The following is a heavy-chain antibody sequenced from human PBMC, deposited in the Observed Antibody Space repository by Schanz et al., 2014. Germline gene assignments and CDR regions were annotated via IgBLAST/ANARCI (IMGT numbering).Heavy chain of an antibody. Sequence: QVQLQESGPGLVKPSGTLSLTCAVSGGSITNSNWLNWVRQPPGKGLEWIGYIHYSGNTNYNPSLKSRVTISLDTSKNQFSLKVNSVTAADTAAYYCAREYSSFDYWGQGTLVTVSS. CDR3: AREYSSFDY. CDR1: GGSITNSNW. CDR2: IHYSGNT. J-gene: IGHJ4*02. V-gene: IGHV4-4*02. D-gene: IGHD6-19*01.